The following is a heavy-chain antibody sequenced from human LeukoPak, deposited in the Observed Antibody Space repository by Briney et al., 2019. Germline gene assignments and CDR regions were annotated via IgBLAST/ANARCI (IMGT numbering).Heavy chain of an antibody. J-gene: IGHJ6*03. V-gene: IGHV4-61*02. CDR1: GDSISSGTYY. CDR2: IDASGNP. D-gene: IGHD6-6*01. CDR3: ARGFEYSTSSRLGYYYFYMDV. Sequence: PSETLSLTCTVSGDSISSGTYYWSWIRQPAGKGLEWIGRIDASGNPNYNPSLRSRLTMSVDTSKNQFSLNLRFVTAADTAVFYCARGFEYSTSSRLGYYYFYMDVWGIGTTVTVSS.